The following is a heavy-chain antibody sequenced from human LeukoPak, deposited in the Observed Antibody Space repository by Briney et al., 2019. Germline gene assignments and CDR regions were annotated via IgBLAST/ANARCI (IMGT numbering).Heavy chain of an antibody. V-gene: IGHV4-34*01. CDR2: INHSGST. J-gene: IGHJ6*02. Sequence: SETLSLTCAVYGGSFSGYYWSWIRQPPGKGLEWIGEINHSGSTNYNPSLKSRVTISVDTSKNQFSLKLSSVTAADTAVYYCARAYMVRGVPYYYYGMDVWGQGTTVTVSS. D-gene: IGHD3-10*01. CDR3: ARAYMVRGVPYYYYGMDV. CDR1: GGSFSGYY.